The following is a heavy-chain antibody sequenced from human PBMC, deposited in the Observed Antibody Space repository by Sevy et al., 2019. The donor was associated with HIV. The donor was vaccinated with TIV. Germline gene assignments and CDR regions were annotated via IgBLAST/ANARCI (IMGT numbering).Heavy chain of an antibody. V-gene: IGHV3-33*06. CDR1: GFTYSSYG. J-gene: IGHJ5*01. Sequence: GGSLRLSCEVFGFTYSSYGMHWVRQAPGKGLEWVAVIWYDGSNKEYADSVKGRFTISRDNSRNTLYLQMNSLRVEDSAVYFCAKDRVTVFGVVVTFDSWGQGTLVTVSS. CDR3: AKDRVTVFGVVVTFDS. CDR2: IWYDGSNK. D-gene: IGHD3-3*01.